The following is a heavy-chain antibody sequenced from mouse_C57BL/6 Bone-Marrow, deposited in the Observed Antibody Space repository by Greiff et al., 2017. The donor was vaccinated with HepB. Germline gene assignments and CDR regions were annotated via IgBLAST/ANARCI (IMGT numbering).Heavy chain of an antibody. CDR1: GYAFSSSW. CDR2: IYPGDGDT. V-gene: IGHV1-82*01. D-gene: IGHD2-3*01. CDR3: ARTGYFPYAMDY. J-gene: IGHJ4*01. Sequence: QVQLQQSGPELVKPGASVKISCKASGYAFSSSWMNWVKQRPGKGLEWIGRIYPGDGDTNYNGKFKGKATLTADKSSSTAYMQLSSLTSEDSAVYFCARTGYFPYAMDYWGQGTSVTVSS.